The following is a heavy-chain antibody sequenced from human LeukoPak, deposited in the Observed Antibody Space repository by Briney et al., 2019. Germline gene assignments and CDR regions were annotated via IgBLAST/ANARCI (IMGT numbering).Heavy chain of an antibody. CDR3: AKDKGIAAAPLDYMDV. CDR1: GFTFSSYA. V-gene: IGHV3-23*01. D-gene: IGHD6-13*01. Sequence: GGSLRLSCAASGFTFSSYAMSWVRQAPGKGLEWVSGISGSGGSTYYADSVKGRFTISRDNSKNTLYLQMNSLRVEDTALYYCAKDKGIAAAPLDYMDVWGKGTTVTVSS. CDR2: ISGSGGST. J-gene: IGHJ6*03.